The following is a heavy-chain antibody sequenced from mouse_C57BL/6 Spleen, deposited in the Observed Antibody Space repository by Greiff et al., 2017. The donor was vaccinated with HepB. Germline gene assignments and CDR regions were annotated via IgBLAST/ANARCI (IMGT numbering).Heavy chain of an antibody. J-gene: IGHJ3*01. CDR2: IYPGSGST. CDR3: ARYHDDERPCFAY. Sequence: QVQLQQPGAELVKPGASVKMSCKASGYTFTSYWITWVKQRPGQGLEWIGDIYPGSGSTNYNEKFKSKATLPVDPSSSTAYMQLSSLTSEDSAVYYFARYHDDERPCFAYWGQGTLVTVSA. CDR1: GYTFTSYW. D-gene: IGHD2-12*01. V-gene: IGHV1-55*01.